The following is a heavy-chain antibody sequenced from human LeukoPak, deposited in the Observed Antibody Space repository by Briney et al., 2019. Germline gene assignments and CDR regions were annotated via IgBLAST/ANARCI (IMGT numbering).Heavy chain of an antibody. D-gene: IGHD6-13*01. CDR3: ARDGQSSSSWRAGYYYYYYMDV. J-gene: IGHJ6*03. V-gene: IGHV3-23*01. CDR1: GFTFSSYG. CDR2: ISGSGGST. Sequence: PGGSLRLSCAASGFTFSSYGMSWVRQAPGKGLEWVSAISGSGGSTYYADSVKGRFTISRDNAKNSLYLQMNSLRAEDTAVYYCARDGQSSSSWRAGYYYYYYMDVWGKGTTVTISS.